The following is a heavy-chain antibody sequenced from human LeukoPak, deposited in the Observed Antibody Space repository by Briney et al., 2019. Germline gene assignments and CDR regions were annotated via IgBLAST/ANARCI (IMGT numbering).Heavy chain of an antibody. CDR3: AKALTGGVVPAPPPGY. D-gene: IGHD2-2*01. CDR1: GFTFSSYA. Sequence: GGSLRLSCAASGFTFSSYAMSWVRQAPGKGLEWVSAISGSGGSTYYADSVKGRFTISRDNSKNTLYLQMNSLRAEDTAVYYCAKALTGGVVPAPPPGYWGQGTLVTVSS. J-gene: IGHJ4*02. CDR2: ISGSGGST. V-gene: IGHV3-23*01.